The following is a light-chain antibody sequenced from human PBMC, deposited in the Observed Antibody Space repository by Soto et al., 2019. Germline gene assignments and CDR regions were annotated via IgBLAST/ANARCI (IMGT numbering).Light chain of an antibody. CDR2: GAS. J-gene: IGKJ1*01. Sequence: TVLTQSPATLSVSPGERASLSCRASQSVSINLAWYQQKPGQAPRLLIYGASTRATGIPARFSGSGSGTEFTLTINSLQSEDFAVYYCQQRSHWPRTFGQGTKVDIK. V-gene: IGKV3-15*01. CDR1: QSVSIN. CDR3: QQRSHWPRT.